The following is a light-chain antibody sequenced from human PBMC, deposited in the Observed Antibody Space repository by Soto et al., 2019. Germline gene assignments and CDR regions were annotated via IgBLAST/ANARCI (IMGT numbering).Light chain of an antibody. CDR1: QSLLHSNGYNF. V-gene: IGKV2-28*01. CDR2: LGS. Sequence: DIVMTQSPLSLPVTPGEAASISCRSSQSLLHSNGYNFVDWYLQKPGQSPQILINLGSNRSSGVTDRFSGSGSGTDFTLKISRVEAEDVGVYYCMQALQSPRTFGQGTKVEIK. CDR3: MQALQSPRT. J-gene: IGKJ1*01.